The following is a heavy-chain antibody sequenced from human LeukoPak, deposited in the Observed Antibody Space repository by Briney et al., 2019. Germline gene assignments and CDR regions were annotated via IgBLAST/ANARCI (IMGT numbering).Heavy chain of an antibody. CDR1: GGSISIYY. J-gene: IGHJ4*02. D-gene: IGHD2-15*01. CDR2: IYYTGTT. CDR3: ARTPPSSSYHHYEYRDY. Sequence: PSETLSLTCSVSGGSISIYYWTCIRQIPGKGLEWIGYIYYTGTTNYNPLFESRATISVDTSKNQFSLKLSSVTAADTAVYYCARTPPSSSYHHYEYRDYWGQGTLVTVSS. V-gene: IGHV4-59*08.